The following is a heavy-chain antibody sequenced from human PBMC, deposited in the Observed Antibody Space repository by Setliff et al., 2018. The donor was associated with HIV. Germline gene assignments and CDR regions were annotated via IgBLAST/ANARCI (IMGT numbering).Heavy chain of an antibody. CDR2: INYSGST. Sequence: ASETLSLTCAVYGGSFNNYYWSWIRQSPGKGLEWIGEINYSGSTNYNPSLQSRVTITIDTPKKQFSLKVRSVTAADTAVYYCARGFTVVVLPVSHWFDSWGQGTQVTVSS. CDR3: ARGFTVVVLPVSHWFDS. J-gene: IGHJ5*01. V-gene: IGHV4-34*01. CDR1: GGSFNNYY. D-gene: IGHD2-15*01.